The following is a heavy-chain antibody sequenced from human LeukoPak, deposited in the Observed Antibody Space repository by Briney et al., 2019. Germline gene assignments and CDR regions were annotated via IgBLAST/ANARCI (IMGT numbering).Heavy chain of an antibody. CDR2: INHSGST. CDR3: AREGAAAARY. J-gene: IGHJ4*02. V-gene: IGHV4-34*01. CDR1: GGSFSGYY. Sequence: SATLSLTCAVYGGSFSGYYWSWIRQPQGKGLEWIGEINHSGSTNYNPSLKSRVTISVDTSKNQFSLKLSSVTAADTAVYYCAREGAAAARYWGQGTLVTVSS. D-gene: IGHD6-13*01.